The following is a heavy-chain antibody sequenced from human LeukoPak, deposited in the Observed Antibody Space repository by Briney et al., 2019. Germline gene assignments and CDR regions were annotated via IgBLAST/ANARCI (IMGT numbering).Heavy chain of an antibody. D-gene: IGHD1-14*01. CDR2: ISSSSTYI. CDR3: VRENHGSFDY. J-gene: IGHJ4*02. CDR1: GFSFSTYY. V-gene: IGHV3-21*01. Sequence: GGSLRLSCAASGFSFSTYYVNWVRQAPGKGLEWVLCISSSSTYIYYADSVRGRFAISRDNAKNSLYLQMNSLRADDTAVYYCVRENHGSFDYWGQGSLVTVSS.